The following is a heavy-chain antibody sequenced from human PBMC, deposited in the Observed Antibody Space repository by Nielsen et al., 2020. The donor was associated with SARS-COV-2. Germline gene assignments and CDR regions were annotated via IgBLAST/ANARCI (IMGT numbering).Heavy chain of an antibody. CDR3: VNSGYDYSGYHYYGMDV. CDR2: ISGSGGST. D-gene: IGHD5-12*01. Sequence: GQSLKISCAASGFTFSSYAMSWVRQAPGKGLEWVSAISGSGGSTYYADSVKGRFTISRDNSKNTLYLQMNSLRAEDTAVYYCVNSGYDYSGYHYYGMDVWGQGTTVTVSS. J-gene: IGHJ6*02. CDR1: GFTFSSYA. V-gene: IGHV3-23*01.